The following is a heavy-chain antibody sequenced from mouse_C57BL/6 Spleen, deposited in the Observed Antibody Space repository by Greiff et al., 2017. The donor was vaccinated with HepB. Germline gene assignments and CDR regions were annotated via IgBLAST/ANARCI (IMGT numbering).Heavy chain of an antibody. V-gene: IGHV1-55*01. D-gene: IGHD3-2*01. Sequence: QVQLQQPGAELVKPGASVKMSCKASGYTFTSYWITWVKQRPGQGLEWIGDIYPGSGSTKYNEKFKSKATLTADKSSSTAYMQLSSLTSEDSAVYYCTRDRDVRFDYWGQGTTLTVSS. CDR2: IYPGSGST. J-gene: IGHJ2*01. CDR1: GYTFTSYW. CDR3: TRDRDVRFDY.